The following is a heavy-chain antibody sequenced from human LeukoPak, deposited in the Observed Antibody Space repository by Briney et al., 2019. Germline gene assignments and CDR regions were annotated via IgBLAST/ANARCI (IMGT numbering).Heavy chain of an antibody. D-gene: IGHD3-3*01. Sequence: SETLSLTCTVSGGSISSYYWSWIRQPAGKGLEWIGRIYTSGSTNYNPSLKSRVTISVDTSKNQFSLKLSSVTAADTAVYYCARAQYYDFWSGYYKYYFDYWGQGTLVTVSS. CDR3: ARAQYYDFWSGYYKYYFDY. V-gene: IGHV4-4*07. J-gene: IGHJ4*02. CDR2: IYTSGST. CDR1: GGSISSYY.